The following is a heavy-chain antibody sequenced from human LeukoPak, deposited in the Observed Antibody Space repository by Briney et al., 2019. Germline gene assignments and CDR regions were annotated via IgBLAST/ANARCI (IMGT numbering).Heavy chain of an antibody. J-gene: IGHJ3*02. CDR3: AKDQEQWLVRAFDI. Sequence: GGSLRLSCAVSGFTFSSYWMHWVRQAPGKGLVWVSRINSDGSSTSYADSVKGRFTISRDNSKNTLYLQMNSLRAEDTAVYSCAKDQEQWLVRAFDIWGQGTMVTVSS. CDR1: GFTFSSYW. D-gene: IGHD6-19*01. CDR2: INSDGSST. V-gene: IGHV3-74*01.